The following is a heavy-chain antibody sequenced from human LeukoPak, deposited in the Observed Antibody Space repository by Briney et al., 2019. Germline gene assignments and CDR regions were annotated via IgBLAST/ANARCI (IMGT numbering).Heavy chain of an antibody. Sequence: PSETLSLTCTVSGGSISSGGYYWIWIRQHPGKGLEWIGYIYYSGSTYYNPSLKSRVTISVDTSKNQFSLTLSSVTAADTAVYYCASGSVLRYFAWLRHPVGFDYWGQGTLVTVSS. J-gene: IGHJ4*02. D-gene: IGHD3-9*01. CDR2: IYYSGST. V-gene: IGHV4-31*03. CDR3: ASGSVLRYFAWLRHPVGFDY. CDR1: GGSISSGGYY.